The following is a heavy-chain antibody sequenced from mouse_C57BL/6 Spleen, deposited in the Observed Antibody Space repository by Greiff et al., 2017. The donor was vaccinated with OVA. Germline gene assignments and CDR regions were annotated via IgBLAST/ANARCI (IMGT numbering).Heavy chain of an antibody. CDR2: INYDGSST. Sequence: DVKLVESEGGLVQPGSSMKLSCTASGFTFSDYYMAWVRQVPEKGLEWVANINYDGSSTYYLDSLKSRFIISRDNAKNILYLQMSSLKSEDTATYYCARAPPLTGLYWYFDVWGTGTTVTVSS. J-gene: IGHJ1*03. V-gene: IGHV5-16*01. CDR1: GFTFSDYY. CDR3: ARAPPLTGLYWYFDV. D-gene: IGHD4-1*01.